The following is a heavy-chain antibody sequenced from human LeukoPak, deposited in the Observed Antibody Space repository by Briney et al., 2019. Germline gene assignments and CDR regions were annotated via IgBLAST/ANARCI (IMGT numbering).Heavy chain of an antibody. CDR3: ARHSLNNYRPYY. J-gene: IGHJ4*02. V-gene: IGHV4-39*01. CDR2: IHYDGNT. Sequence: SETLSLTCTVSGGSISSSSYSWTWIRQPPGKGLEWIGSIHYDGNTYYKPSLRSRVTISVDTSNQFSLRLSSATAADTATYYCARHSLNNYRPYYRGQGTLVTVSS. CDR1: GGSISSSSYS. D-gene: IGHD5-24*01.